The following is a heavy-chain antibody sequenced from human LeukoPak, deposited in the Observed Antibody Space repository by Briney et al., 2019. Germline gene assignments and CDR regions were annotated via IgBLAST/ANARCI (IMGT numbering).Heavy chain of an antibody. Sequence: SVKVSCKASGGTFDNYAVSWVREAPGLGLEWMGRIIPMLGKTNSAQKFQDRVTFTADKELTHLRPDDTAVYFCARGLFGGFAAAPFDHWGQGTLVTVSP. CDR3: ARGLFGGFAAAPFDH. V-gene: IGHV1-69*04. D-gene: IGHD2-2*01. J-gene: IGHJ4*02. CDR2: IIPMLGKT. CDR1: GGTFDNYA.